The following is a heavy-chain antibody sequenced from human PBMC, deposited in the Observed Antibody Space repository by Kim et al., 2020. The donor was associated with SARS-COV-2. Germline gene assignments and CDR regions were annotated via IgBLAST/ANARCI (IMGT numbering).Heavy chain of an antibody. Sequence: GGSLRLSCAVSGFTFSSYAMHWVRQAPGKGLEWVAVISYDGSNKYYAYSVKGRFTISRDNSKNTLYLQMNSLRAEDTAVYYCARSGSGSYYYGMDVWGQGTTVTVSS. CDR3: ARSGSGSYYYGMDV. V-gene: IGHV3-30*04. CDR1: GFTFSSYA. D-gene: IGHD3-10*01. J-gene: IGHJ6*02. CDR2: ISYDGSNK.